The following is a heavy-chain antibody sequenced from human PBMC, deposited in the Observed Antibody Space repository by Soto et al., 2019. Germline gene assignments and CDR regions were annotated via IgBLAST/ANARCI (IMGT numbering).Heavy chain of an antibody. V-gene: IGHV1-18*01. D-gene: IGHD5-12*01. Sequence: QVQLVQSGAEVKKPGASVKVSCKASGYTFTSYGISWVRQAPGQGLEWMGWISAYNGNTNYAQKLQGRVTMTTDTATSTDYMELRSRRFDDTAVYYCARDRGGYALDYWGQGTLVTVSS. CDR1: GYTFTSYG. CDR2: ISAYNGNT. J-gene: IGHJ4*02. CDR3: ARDRGGYALDY.